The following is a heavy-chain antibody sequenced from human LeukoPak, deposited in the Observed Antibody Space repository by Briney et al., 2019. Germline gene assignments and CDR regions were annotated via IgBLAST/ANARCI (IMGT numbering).Heavy chain of an antibody. Sequence: SETLSLTCTVSNGSISGSTYYWAWIRQPPGKGLEWIGSIYYSGSTDYNPSLKSRVTISIDTSKNQFSLKLTSMADPDAAVYYCARHGQTSAWLNWFDPWGQGTLVTVSS. CDR3: ARHGQTSAWLNWFDP. CDR1: NGSISGSTYY. J-gene: IGHJ5*02. CDR2: IYYSGST. D-gene: IGHD6-19*01. V-gene: IGHV4-39*01.